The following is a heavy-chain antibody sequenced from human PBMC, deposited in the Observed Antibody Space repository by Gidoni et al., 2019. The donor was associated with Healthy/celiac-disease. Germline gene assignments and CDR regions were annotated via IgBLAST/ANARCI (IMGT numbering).Heavy chain of an antibody. V-gene: IGHV4-34*01. CDR3: ARGLEYSGYDYPGH. J-gene: IGHJ4*02. Sequence: QVQLQQWGAGLLKPSETLSLTCAVYGGSLSGYYWSWIRQPPGKGLEWIGEINHSGSTNYNPSLKSRVTISVDTSKNQFSLKLSSVTAADTAVYYWARGLEYSGYDYPGHWGQGTLVTVSS. CDR1: GGSLSGYY. D-gene: IGHD5-12*01. CDR2: INHSGST.